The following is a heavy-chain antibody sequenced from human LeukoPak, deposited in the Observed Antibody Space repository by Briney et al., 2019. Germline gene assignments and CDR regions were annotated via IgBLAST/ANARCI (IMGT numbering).Heavy chain of an antibody. V-gene: IGHV3-49*03. Sequence: GGSLRLPCTASGFTFGDYAMSWFRQAPGKGLEWVGFIRSKAYGGTTEYAASVKGRFTISRDDSKSIAYLQMNSLKTEDTAVYYCTVTMVRGVIIPLHFDYWGQGTLVTVSS. CDR2: IRSKAYGGTT. J-gene: IGHJ4*02. CDR1: GFTFGDYA. D-gene: IGHD3-10*01. CDR3: TVTMVRGVIIPLHFDY.